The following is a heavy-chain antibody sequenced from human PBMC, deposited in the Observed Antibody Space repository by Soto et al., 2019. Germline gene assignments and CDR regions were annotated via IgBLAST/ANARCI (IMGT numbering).Heavy chain of an antibody. V-gene: IGHV4-31*03. CDR1: GAALNSGNYY. Sequence: SETLSLTCSVSGAALNSGNYYWSWIRQVPGKGLEWIGHIYVTGAVDYNPSLRDRITISQDTSERQFSLNLRLVTAADTAVYYCARLRIATNNYKWFGPWGQGALVTVSS. J-gene: IGHJ5*02. CDR3: ARLRIATNNYKWFGP. D-gene: IGHD2-21*01. CDR2: IYVTGAV.